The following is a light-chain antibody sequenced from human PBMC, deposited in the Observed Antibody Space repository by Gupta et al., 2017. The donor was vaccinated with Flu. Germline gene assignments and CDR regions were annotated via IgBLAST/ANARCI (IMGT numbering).Light chain of an antibody. CDR3: QVWDGNTDHVV. J-gene: IGLJ2*01. V-gene: IGLV3-21*02. Sequence: SYVLTQPPSVSLAPGPTASLTCGGDHIAGKFVHWSQQKPGQAPLLVVYDDSDRPSGIPVRFSGSNSGNTATLTISRVEAGDEADYYCQVWDGNTDHVVFGGGTKLTVL. CDR2: DDS. CDR1: HIAGKF.